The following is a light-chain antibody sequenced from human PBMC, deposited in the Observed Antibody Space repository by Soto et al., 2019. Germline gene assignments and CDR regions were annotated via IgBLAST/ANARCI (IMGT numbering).Light chain of an antibody. CDR3: QPYYGVQIT. CDR1: QSLFSSSTNRNY. CDR2: WAS. V-gene: IGKV4-1*01. Sequence: DIVMTQFPDSLAVSLGERAALNCKSSQSLFSSSTNRNYLAWFQQKPGQPPKQIIYWASTRESGVPDRFSGSGSGPDFTLTISSLQAEDVAVYYGQPYYGVQITFGGGTRVEI. J-gene: IGKJ4*01.